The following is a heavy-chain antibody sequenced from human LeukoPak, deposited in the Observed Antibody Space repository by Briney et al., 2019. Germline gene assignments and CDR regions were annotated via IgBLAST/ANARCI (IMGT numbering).Heavy chain of an antibody. CDR3: ARGETYYDFWSGYYFPH. D-gene: IGHD3-3*01. CDR1: GGSFSGYY. Sequence: SEALSLTCAVYGGSFSGYYWSWIRQPPGKGLEWIGEINHSGSTNYNPSLKSRVTISVDTSKNQFSLKLSSVTAADTAVYYCARGETYYDFWSGYYFPHWGQGTLVTVSS. CDR2: INHSGST. J-gene: IGHJ4*02. V-gene: IGHV4-34*01.